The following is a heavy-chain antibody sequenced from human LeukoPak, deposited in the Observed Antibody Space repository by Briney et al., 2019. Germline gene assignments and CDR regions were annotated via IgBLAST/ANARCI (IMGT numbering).Heavy chain of an antibody. CDR3: ARDRPGVLLWFGEFPVTGRTYYYYMDV. CDR1: GYTFTSYG. D-gene: IGHD3-10*01. V-gene: IGHV1-18*01. CDR2: ISAYNGNT. J-gene: IGHJ6*03. Sequence: ASVKVSCKASGYTFTSYGISWVRQAPGQGLEWMGWISAYNGNTNYAQKLQGRVTMTTDTSTSTAYMELRSLRSDDTAVYYCARDRPGVLLWFGEFPVTGRTYYYYMDVWGKGTTVTVSS.